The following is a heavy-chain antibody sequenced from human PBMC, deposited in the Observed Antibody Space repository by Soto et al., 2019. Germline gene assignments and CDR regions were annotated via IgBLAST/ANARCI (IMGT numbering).Heavy chain of an antibody. D-gene: IGHD6-13*01. CDR1: GGSISSSSFH. CDR2: TYHSGNP. Sequence: TSETLSLTCTVSGGSISSSSFHWGWIRQPPGKALEWIGHTYHSGNPYYNPSLKSRVIISVDRSKNQFSLKLTSVTAADTAVYYCGRAHRDLQQLVHYYYSMDVWGQGTTVTVSS. J-gene: IGHJ6*02. CDR3: GRAHRDLQQLVHYYYSMDV. V-gene: IGHV4-39*07.